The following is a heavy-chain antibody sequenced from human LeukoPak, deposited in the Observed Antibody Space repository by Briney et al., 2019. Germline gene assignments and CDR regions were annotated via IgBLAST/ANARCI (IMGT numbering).Heavy chain of an antibody. Sequence: PSETLSLTCAVYGGSFSGYYWSWIRQPPGKGLEWIGEINHSGSTNYNPSLKSRVTISVDTSKNQFSLKLSSVTAADTAVYYCARGPMDRDFDYWGQGTLVTVSS. CDR3: ARGPMDRDFDY. CDR1: GGSFSGYY. J-gene: IGHJ4*02. CDR2: INHSGST. V-gene: IGHV4-34*01. D-gene: IGHD3-10*01.